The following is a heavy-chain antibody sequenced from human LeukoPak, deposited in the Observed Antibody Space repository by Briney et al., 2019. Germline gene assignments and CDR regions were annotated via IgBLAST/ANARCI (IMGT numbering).Heavy chain of an antibody. J-gene: IGHJ4*02. Sequence: ASVKVSCKASGYTFTSQYVHWVRQAPGRGLEWMGIINPSGGSTRYAQKFQGRVTMTRDTSISTAYMELSRLRSDDTAVYYCARGRRSYYNDYWGQGTLVTVSS. CDR1: GYTFTSQY. V-gene: IGHV1-46*01. CDR2: INPSGGST. CDR3: ARGRRSYYNDY. D-gene: IGHD1-26*01.